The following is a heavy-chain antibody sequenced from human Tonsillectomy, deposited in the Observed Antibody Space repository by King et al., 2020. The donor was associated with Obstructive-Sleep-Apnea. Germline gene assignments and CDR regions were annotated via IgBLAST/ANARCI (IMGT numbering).Heavy chain of an antibody. Sequence: VQLVESGGGVVQPGRSLRLSCAASGFTFSRYAIHWVRQAPGKGLEWVAVISYDGINRHYADSVKGRFTISRDNSKNTLYLQMNSLRTEDTAGYYCAREDSDGYNFDPNWYFDLWGRGTLVTVSS. D-gene: IGHD5-24*01. CDR2: ISYDGINR. CDR1: GFTFSRYA. J-gene: IGHJ2*01. CDR3: AREDSDGYNFDPNWYFDL. V-gene: IGHV3-30*04.